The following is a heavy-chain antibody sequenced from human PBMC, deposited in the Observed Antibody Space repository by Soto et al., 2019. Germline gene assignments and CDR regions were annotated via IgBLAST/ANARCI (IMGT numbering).Heavy chain of an antibody. D-gene: IGHD6-6*01. CDR2: TRSNGEYT. V-gene: IGHV3-23*01. CDR1: GFTFSNYA. J-gene: IGHJ6*02. Sequence: PGGSLRLSCAGSGFTFSNYAMTWVRQAPGKGLEWVSTTRSNGEYTYYADSVKGRFTVSRDNSQNALFLGMSSLRAEDTAVYYCAKESMSVAVSASRVYGMDVWGQGTTVTVSS. CDR3: AKESMSVAVSASRVYGMDV.